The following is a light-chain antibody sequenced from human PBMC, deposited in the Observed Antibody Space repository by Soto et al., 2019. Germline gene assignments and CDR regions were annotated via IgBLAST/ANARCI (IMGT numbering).Light chain of an antibody. J-gene: IGLJ2*01. CDR1: SSGVVDYNL. V-gene: IGLV2-23*02. CDR3: CSHAGSLTWI. Sequence: QSALTQPASVSGSPGQSITISCTGTSSGVVDYNLVSWYQCHPGKAPKLMIYEVTKRPSGVSNRFSGSKSGNTASLTISGLQAEDEAEYYCCSHAGSLTWIFGEGTKLTVL. CDR2: EVT.